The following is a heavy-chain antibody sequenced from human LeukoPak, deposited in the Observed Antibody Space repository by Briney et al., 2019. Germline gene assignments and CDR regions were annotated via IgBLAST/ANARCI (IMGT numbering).Heavy chain of an antibody. D-gene: IGHD3-9*01. CDR1: GYTFTSYA. J-gene: IGHJ4*02. CDR3: ARALTYYDILTGYYTPLGLDY. CDR2: INTNTGNP. Sequence: ASVKVSCKASGYTFTSYAMNWVRQAPGQGLEWMGWINTNTGNPTYAQGFTGRFVFSLDTSVSTAYLQISSLKAEDTAVYYCARALTYYDILTGYYTPLGLDYWGQGTLVTVSS. V-gene: IGHV7-4-1*02.